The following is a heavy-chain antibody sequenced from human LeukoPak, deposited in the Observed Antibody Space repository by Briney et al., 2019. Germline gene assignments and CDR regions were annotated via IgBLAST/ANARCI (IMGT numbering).Heavy chain of an antibody. CDR1: GYSFTNYW. V-gene: IGHV5-51*01. CDR2: IYPDDSDA. D-gene: IGHD6-13*01. J-gene: IGHJ4*02. Sequence: GESLKISCKASGYSFTNYWIGWVRQMPGKGLEWMGIIYPDDSDARDSPSFQGQVTISADKSISTAYLQWSSLKASDTAMYFGARPDSSSWHFDYWGQGTLVTVSS. CDR3: ARPDSSSWHFDY.